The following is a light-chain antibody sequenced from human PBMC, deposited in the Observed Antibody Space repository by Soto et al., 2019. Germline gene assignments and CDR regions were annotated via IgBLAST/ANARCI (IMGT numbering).Light chain of an antibody. Sequence: QSALTQPASVSGSPGQSITISCTGTSSDFGGYNYVSWYQQHPGKAPKLMIYEVSNRPSGVSNRFSGSKSGNTASLTISGLQSDDEADYYCSSYTSSSPLVFGGGTKLTVL. J-gene: IGLJ2*01. CDR3: SSYTSSSPLV. CDR1: SSDFGGYNY. CDR2: EVS. V-gene: IGLV2-14*01.